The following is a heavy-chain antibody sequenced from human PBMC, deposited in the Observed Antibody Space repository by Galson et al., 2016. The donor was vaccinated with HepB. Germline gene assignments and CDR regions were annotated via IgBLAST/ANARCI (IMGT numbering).Heavy chain of an antibody. Sequence: SVKVSCKASGGPFSSYAISWVRQAPGQGLDYMGGIIPIFGTPNYAQKFQGRLTITADESTSTVYMDLSSLRSDDTAVYYCAREGSLMRGDECFEPWGQGTLVTVSS. CDR1: GGPFSSYA. CDR2: IIPIFGTP. CDR3: AREGSLMRGDECFEP. D-gene: IGHD1-26*01. V-gene: IGHV1-69*13. J-gene: IGHJ1*01.